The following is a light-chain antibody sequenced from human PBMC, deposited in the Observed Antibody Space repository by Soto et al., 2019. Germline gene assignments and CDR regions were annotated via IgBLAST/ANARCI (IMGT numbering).Light chain of an antibody. CDR2: DVS. V-gene: IGKV3-11*01. Sequence: EVILTQSPVTLSLSPGERATISCRASQSVDIRLAWYQQKPGQAPRLLIYDVSNRATDIPARFSGSGTGTDFTLTITSLEAEDSAVYYCHQRAASPATFGQGTKVEIK. CDR3: HQRAASPAT. J-gene: IGKJ1*01. CDR1: QSVDIR.